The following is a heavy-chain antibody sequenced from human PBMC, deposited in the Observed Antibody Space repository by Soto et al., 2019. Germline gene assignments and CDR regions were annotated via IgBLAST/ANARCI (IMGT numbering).Heavy chain of an antibody. V-gene: IGHV4-4*02. D-gene: IGHD1-20*01. J-gene: IGHJ3*01. CDR1: GGSISSSHW. Sequence: QVQLQESGPGLVKPSGTLSLTCVVSGGSISSSHWWTCVRQSPGKGLEYIGEISHSGTSNSTPSRKMRVTLSVDRAKNHFSLTLTSVTAADAAVYYCARVVLSITRGAFDAWGQGTPVIVSS. CDR3: ARVVLSITRGAFDA. CDR2: ISHSGTS.